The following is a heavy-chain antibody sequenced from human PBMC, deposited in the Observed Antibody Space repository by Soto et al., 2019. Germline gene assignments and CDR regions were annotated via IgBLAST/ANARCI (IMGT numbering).Heavy chain of an antibody. CDR1: GYTFINYG. V-gene: IGHV1-18*01. CDR2: LSAYNGDT. CDR3: ARWSAIVGGAEALDV. D-gene: IGHD1-26*01. J-gene: IGHJ3*01. Sequence: QVQLVQSGAEVKKPGASVRVSCKTSGYTFINYGITWVRQAPGQGLEWMGWLSAYNGDTISSEKLQDRFTITTDTSTNTVYMDLRSLTSDDPAVYYCARWSAIVGGAEALDVWGQGTMVIVSS.